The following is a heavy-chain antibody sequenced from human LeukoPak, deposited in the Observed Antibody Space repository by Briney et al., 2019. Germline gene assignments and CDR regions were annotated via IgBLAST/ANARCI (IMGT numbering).Heavy chain of an antibody. CDR3: ARGSGYDSYYYGMDV. V-gene: IGHV1-69*13. D-gene: IGHD5-12*01. Sequence: ASVKVSCKASGGXFSSYAISWVRQTPGQGLEWMGGIIPIFGTANYAQKFQGRVTITADESTSTAYMELSSLRSEDTAVYYCARGSGYDSYYYGMDVWGQGTTVTVSS. CDR2: IIPIFGTA. J-gene: IGHJ6*02. CDR1: GGXFSSYA.